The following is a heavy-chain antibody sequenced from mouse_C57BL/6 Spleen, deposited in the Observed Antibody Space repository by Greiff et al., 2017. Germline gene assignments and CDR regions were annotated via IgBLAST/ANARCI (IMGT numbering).Heavy chain of an antibody. CDR2: INPNYGTT. CDR3: ARAYDSNYDYFDV. Sequence: VQLQQSGPGLVKPGASVKISCAASGYSFTDYNMNWVRQSTGKRLEWIGVINPNYGTTSYNQKFKGKATLTVGQSASTAFLQLNSLTSEDYAVFYCARAYDSNYDYFDVWGTGTTVTVSA. V-gene: IGHV1-39*01. J-gene: IGHJ1*03. D-gene: IGHD2-5*01. CDR1: GYSFTDYN.